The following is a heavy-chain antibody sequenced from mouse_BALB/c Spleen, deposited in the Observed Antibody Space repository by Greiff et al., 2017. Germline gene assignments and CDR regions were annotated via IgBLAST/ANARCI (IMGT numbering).Heavy chain of an antibody. CDR2: ISSGGGST. CDR3: ARHEDYGSRNWYFDV. D-gene: IGHD1-1*01. J-gene: IGHJ1*01. Sequence: EVNLVESGGGLVKPGGSLKLSCAASGFAFSSYDMSWVRQTPEKRLEWVAYISSGGGSTYYPDTVKGRFTNSRDNAKNTLYLQMSSLKSEDTAMYYCARHEDYGSRNWYFDVWGAGTTVTVSS. V-gene: IGHV5-12-1*01. CDR1: GFAFSSYD.